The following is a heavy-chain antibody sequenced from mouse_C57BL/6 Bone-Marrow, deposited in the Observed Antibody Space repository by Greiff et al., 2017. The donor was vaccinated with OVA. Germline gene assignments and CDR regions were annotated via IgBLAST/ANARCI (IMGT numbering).Heavy chain of an antibody. Sequence: EVKVVESVAELVRPGASVKLSCTASGFNIKNTYMHWVKQRPEQGLEWIGRIDPANGNTKYAPKFQGKATITADTSSNTAYLQLSSLTSANSAFSYCARTRTWYFDVWGTGTTVTVSS. J-gene: IGHJ1*03. V-gene: IGHV14-3*01. CDR1: GFNIKNTY. CDR2: IDPANGNT. D-gene: IGHD3-1*01. CDR3: ARTRTWYFDV.